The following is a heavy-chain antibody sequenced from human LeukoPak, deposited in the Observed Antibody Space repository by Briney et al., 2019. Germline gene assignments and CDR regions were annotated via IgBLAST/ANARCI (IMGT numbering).Heavy chain of an antibody. D-gene: IGHD3-10*01. J-gene: IGHJ4*02. V-gene: IGHV4-31*03. CDR1: GGSISSGGYY. CDR2: IYYSGST. CDR3: ATASPSFYYGSGSQYFDY. Sequence: SETLSLTCTVSGGSISSGGYYWNWLRQHPGKGLEWIGYIYYSGSTYYNPSLKSRLTISVDTSKNQFSLKLTSLTAADTAVYYCATASPSFYYGSGSQYFDYWGQGTLVTVSS.